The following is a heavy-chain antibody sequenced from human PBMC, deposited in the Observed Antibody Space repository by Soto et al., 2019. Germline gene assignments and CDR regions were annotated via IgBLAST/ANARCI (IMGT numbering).Heavy chain of an antibody. CDR3: ARGYSYGYGEYFDY. D-gene: IGHD5-18*01. J-gene: IGHJ4*02. V-gene: IGHV3-33*01. Sequence: QVQLVESGGGVVQPGRSLRLSCAASGLTFSSYGMHWVRQAPGKGLEWVAVIYYGGNNKYYADSVKGRFTISRDNSKNTLYLQMNSLRAEDTAVYYCARGYSYGYGEYFDYWGQGTLVTVSS. CDR2: IYYGGNNK. CDR1: GLTFSSYG.